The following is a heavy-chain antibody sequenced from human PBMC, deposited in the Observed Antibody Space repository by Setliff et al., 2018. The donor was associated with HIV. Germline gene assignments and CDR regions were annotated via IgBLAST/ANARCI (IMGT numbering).Heavy chain of an antibody. J-gene: IGHJ3*02. Sequence: ASVKVSCKASGGTFSSYVISWVRQAPGQGLEWMGWISAYNGNTNYAQKLQGRVTITTDESTSTAYMELSSLRSEDTAVYYCARDASTYYYDSSGYYEGDAFDIWGQGTMVTVSS. CDR1: GGTFSSYV. V-gene: IGHV1-18*01. D-gene: IGHD3-22*01. CDR2: ISAYNGNT. CDR3: ARDASTYYYDSSGYYEGDAFDI.